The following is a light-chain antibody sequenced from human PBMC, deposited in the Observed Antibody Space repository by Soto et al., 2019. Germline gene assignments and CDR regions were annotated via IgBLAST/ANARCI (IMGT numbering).Light chain of an antibody. V-gene: IGLV2-14*01. J-gene: IGLJ1*01. CDR1: SSDVGGYNS. Sequence: QSALTQPASVSGSPGQSITISCTGTSSDVGGYNSVSWFQQHPSKAPKLIIYEVSHRPSGASIRFSGSKSGNTASLTISGLQAEDEADYYCNSYRHSTTLVFGTGTKVTVL. CDR3: NSYRHSTTLV. CDR2: EVS.